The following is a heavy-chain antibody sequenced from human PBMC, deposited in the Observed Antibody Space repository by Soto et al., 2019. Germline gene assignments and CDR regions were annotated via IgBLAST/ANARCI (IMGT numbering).Heavy chain of an antibody. V-gene: IGHV3-21*01. CDR3: ARSTPGNPFDI. CDR2: ISAGGRSI. J-gene: IGHJ3*02. D-gene: IGHD3-10*01. CDR1: GFSFTSYT. Sequence: PGGSLRLSCAASGFSFTSYTMNWVCQAPGKGLEWVASISAGGRSIYYADSLKGRSTVSRDNAKSSLYLQMNSLRAEDTAVYYCARSTPGNPFDIWGQGTMVTVSS.